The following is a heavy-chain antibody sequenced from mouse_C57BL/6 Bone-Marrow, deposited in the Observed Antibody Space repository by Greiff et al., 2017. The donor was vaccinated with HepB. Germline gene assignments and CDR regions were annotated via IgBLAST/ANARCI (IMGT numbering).Heavy chain of an antibody. V-gene: IGHV3-6*01. CDR1: GYSITSGYY. J-gene: IGHJ2*01. CDR3: ATNWDLYYFDY. Sequence: EVKLVESGPGLVKPSQSLSLTCSVTGYSITSGYYWNWIRQFPGNKLEWMGYISYDGSNNYNPSLKNRISITRDTSKNQFFLKLNSVTTEDTATYYCATNWDLYYFDYWGQGTTLTVSS. D-gene: IGHD4-1*01. CDR2: ISYDGSN.